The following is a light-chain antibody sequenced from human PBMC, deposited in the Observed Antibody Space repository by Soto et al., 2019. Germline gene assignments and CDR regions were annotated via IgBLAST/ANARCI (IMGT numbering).Light chain of an antibody. CDR1: QTVSSS. CDR2: RAS. V-gene: IGKV1-39*01. CDR3: QKSYSAPLS. J-gene: IGKJ5*01. Sequence: DIQMTQAPASLSASVADRVSITCLASQTVSSSVDWYQSKSGQAPTVIIHRASILQSGVPSRFSGSGDGTDFTLIIDKVQPEDFATYYCQKSYSAPLSFGQGTRLEIK.